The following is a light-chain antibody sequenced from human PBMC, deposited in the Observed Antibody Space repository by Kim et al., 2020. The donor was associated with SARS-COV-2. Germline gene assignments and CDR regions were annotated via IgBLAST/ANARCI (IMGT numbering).Light chain of an antibody. Sequence: EIVMTQSPATLSVSPGERATLSCRASQSVSNNLAWYQQKPAQAPRLLIYGASTRATGIPARFSGSGSGTEFTLTISSLQSEDFAVYYCQQYNDWHQTFGQGTKVDIK. CDR2: GAS. CDR1: QSVSNN. V-gene: IGKV3-15*01. J-gene: IGKJ1*01. CDR3: QQYNDWHQT.